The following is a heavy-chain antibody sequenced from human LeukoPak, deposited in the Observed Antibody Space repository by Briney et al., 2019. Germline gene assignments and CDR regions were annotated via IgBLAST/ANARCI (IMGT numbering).Heavy chain of an antibody. Sequence: XMSWVRQAXGXGXEWXSFFLLFRSTSYPASFARRFTLSTDNSKTPLYFQMNSLRAEDTAVYYCARDRIELGGGTFDIWGQGTMVTVSS. D-gene: IGHD5-18*01. CDR3: ARDRIELGGGTFDI. V-gene: IGHV3-53*01. J-gene: IGHJ3*02. CDR2: FLLFRST. CDR1: X.